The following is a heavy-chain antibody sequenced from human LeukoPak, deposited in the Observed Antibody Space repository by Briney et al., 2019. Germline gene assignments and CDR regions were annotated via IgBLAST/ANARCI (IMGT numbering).Heavy chain of an antibody. CDR2: INYSGSS. CDR1: GGSISSYF. V-gene: IGHV4-59*01. D-gene: IGHD3-9*01. J-gene: IGHJ2*01. Sequence: SETLSLTRTVSGGSISSYFWSWIRQPPGKGLEWIGYINYSGSSDYNPSLKSRVTFSVDTSKNQFSLRLSSVTAADTAVYYCGRRTYYDTLTGYNYWYFDLWGRGTLVTVSS. CDR3: GRRTYYDTLTGYNYWYFDL.